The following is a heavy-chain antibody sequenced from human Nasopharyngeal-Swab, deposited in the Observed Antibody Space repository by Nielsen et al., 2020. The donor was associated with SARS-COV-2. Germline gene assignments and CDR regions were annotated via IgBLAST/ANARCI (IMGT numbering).Heavy chain of an antibody. CDR3: ASSPFRITIFGVVIGNWFDP. V-gene: IGHV4-39*01. D-gene: IGHD3-3*01. CDR1: GGSISSSSYY. J-gene: IGHJ5*02. Sequence: SETLSLTCTVSGGSISSSSYYWGWIRQPPGKGLEWIGSIYYSGSTYYNPSLKSRVTISVDTSKNQFSLKLSSVTAADMAVYYCASSPFRITIFGVVIGNWFDPWGQGTLVTVSS. CDR2: IYYSGST.